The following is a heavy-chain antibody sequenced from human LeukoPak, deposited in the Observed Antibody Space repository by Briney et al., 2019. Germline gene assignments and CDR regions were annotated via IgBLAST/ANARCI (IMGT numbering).Heavy chain of an antibody. CDR3: ARSRITIFGVVITPFDY. Sequence: TSQTLSLTCTVSGGSISSGGYYWSWIRQHPGKGLEWIGYIYYSGSTYYNPSLKSRVTISVDTSKNQFSLKLSSVTAADTAVYYCARSRITIFGVVITPFDYWGQGTLVTVSS. CDR1: GGSISSGGYY. J-gene: IGHJ4*02. V-gene: IGHV4-31*03. CDR2: IYYSGST. D-gene: IGHD3-3*01.